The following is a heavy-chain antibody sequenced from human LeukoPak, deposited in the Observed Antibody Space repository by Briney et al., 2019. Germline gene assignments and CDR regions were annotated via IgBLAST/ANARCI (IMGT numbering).Heavy chain of an antibody. CDR1: EFTFSSYS. CDR2: ITNSGNSK. CDR3: ARSAPRLEMATMGLDY. V-gene: IGHV3-48*01. D-gene: IGHD5-24*01. J-gene: IGHJ4*02. Sequence: GGSLRLSCAASEFTFSSYSMNWVRQAPGKGLEWVSYITNSGNSKSYADSVKGRFTISRDNTKNSLYLQMNGLRAEDTAVYYCARSAPRLEMATMGLDYWGQGSLVTVSS.